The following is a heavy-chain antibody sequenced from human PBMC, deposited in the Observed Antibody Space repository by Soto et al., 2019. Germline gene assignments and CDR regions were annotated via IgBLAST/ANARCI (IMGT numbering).Heavy chain of an antibody. Sequence: QLQLQESGPGLVKPSETLSLTCTVSGGSISSSSYYWGWIRQPPGKGLEWIGSIYYRGSTYYTPFLKSRVPIPVDPSKNQFSLKLSSVTAADTAVYYCARSNYDLLTGPKGFDYWGQGTLVTVSP. J-gene: IGHJ4*02. CDR1: GGSISSSSYY. V-gene: IGHV4-39*01. CDR2: IYYRGST. CDR3: ARSNYDLLTGPKGFDY. D-gene: IGHD3-9*01.